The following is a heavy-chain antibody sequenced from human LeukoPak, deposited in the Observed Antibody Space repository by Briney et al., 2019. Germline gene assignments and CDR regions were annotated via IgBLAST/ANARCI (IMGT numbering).Heavy chain of an antibody. CDR3: ARPITKYTAVVWDY. CDR2: INPYSGAT. J-gene: IGHJ4*02. D-gene: IGHD5-18*01. V-gene: IGHV1-2*02. Sequence: ASVTVSCKASGYTFTGYYMHWVRQAPGQGLEWMGWINPYSGATNYVQKFQGRVLMTRDTSIGTAYMELSSLRSDDTAIYYCARPITKYTAVVWDYWGQGTLVAVSS. CDR1: GYTFTGYY.